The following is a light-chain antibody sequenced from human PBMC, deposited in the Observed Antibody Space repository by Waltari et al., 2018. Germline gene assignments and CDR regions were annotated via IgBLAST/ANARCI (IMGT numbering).Light chain of an antibody. Sequence: DIQMTQAPSSLSASVGDRVTITCRAGQGNSDSLAGYQQKPGKAPNLLIYAASKLESGVPFRFSGSGSGADYTLTINSLRPEDVATYYCQQYYDSPPGTFGQGTRLEIK. V-gene: IGKV1-NL1*01. CDR2: AAS. CDR1: QGNSDS. CDR3: QQYYDSPPGT. J-gene: IGKJ2*02.